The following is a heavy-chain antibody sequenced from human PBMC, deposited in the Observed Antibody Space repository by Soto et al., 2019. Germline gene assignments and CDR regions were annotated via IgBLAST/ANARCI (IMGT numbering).Heavy chain of an antibody. J-gene: IGHJ6*02. CDR3: ARSSNGQRPGDYYGMDV. CDR2: IGTAGDT. V-gene: IGHV3-13*04. CDR1: GFTFRDYD. D-gene: IGHD4-4*01. Sequence: EVQLVESGGGLVQPGGSLRLSCAASGFTFRDYDMHWVRQATGKGLEWVSGIGTAGDTHYSGSVKGRFTISRENAKNSLYLQMNSLRVGDTAVYFCARSSNGQRPGDYYGMDVWGQGTTVTVSS.